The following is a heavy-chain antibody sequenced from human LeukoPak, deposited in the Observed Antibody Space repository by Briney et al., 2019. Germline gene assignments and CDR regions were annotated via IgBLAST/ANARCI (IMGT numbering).Heavy chain of an antibody. CDR3: AKYGNTFDI. J-gene: IGHJ3*02. V-gene: IGHV3-30*02. CDR1: GFTFSSYW. Sequence: GGSLRLSCAASGFTFSSYWMHWVRQVPGKGLEWVSFIRYDGSYKFYADSVKGRFTISRDNSKNTVYLQMNSLRAEDAAVYYCAKYGNTFDIWGQGTMVTVSS. D-gene: IGHD2/OR15-2a*01. CDR2: IRYDGSYK.